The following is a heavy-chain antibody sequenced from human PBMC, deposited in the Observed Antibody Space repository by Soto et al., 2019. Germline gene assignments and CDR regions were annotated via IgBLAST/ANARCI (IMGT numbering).Heavy chain of an antibody. CDR2: IYYSGSA. J-gene: IGHJ5*02. Sequence: SETLSLTCAVSGGSISSSIYYWDWIRQPPGKGLEWIGTIYYSGSAYYNPSLKSRVTISIDTSKNQFSLKLSSVTAADTAVYYCARQGEARRGSVASWFDPWGPGTLVTVS. CDR3: ARQGEARRGSVASWFDP. CDR1: GGSISSSIYY. D-gene: IGHD1-26*01. V-gene: IGHV4-39*01.